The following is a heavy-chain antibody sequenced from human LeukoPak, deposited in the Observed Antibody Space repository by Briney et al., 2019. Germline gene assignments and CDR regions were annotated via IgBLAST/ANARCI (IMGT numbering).Heavy chain of an antibody. CDR2: INTDGGFT. CDR1: GSIFSDYW. D-gene: IGHD1-26*01. CDR3: AREAKVGGALQY. J-gene: IGHJ4*02. Sequence: GGSRRLSCAASGSIFSDYWMHWVRQAPGKGLVWVSRINTDGGFTRYADSVQGRFIISRDTAKNTLFPQMNSLRAEDTAVYYCAREAKVGGALQYWGQGILVTVSS. V-gene: IGHV3-74*01.